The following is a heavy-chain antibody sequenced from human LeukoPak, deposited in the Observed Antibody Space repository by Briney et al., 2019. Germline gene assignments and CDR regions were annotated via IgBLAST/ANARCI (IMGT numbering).Heavy chain of an antibody. CDR3: ARVRRITIFGVSDDAFDI. CDR1: GGSISSYY. Sequence: SETLSLTCPLSGGSISSYYWSWIRQPPGKGLEWIRYIYYSGSTNYNPSLKSRVTISVDTSKNQFSLKLSSVTAADTAVYYCARVRRITIFGVSDDAFDIWGQGTMVTVSS. CDR2: IYYSGST. V-gene: IGHV4-59*01. J-gene: IGHJ3*02. D-gene: IGHD3-3*01.